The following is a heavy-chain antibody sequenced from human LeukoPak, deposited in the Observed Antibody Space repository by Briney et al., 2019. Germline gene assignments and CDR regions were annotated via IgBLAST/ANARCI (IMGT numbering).Heavy chain of an antibody. V-gene: IGHV3-30*18. CDR1: GFTFSSYG. CDR3: AKRLTEAEDHSEDEMAVAGHDAFDI. D-gene: IGHD6-19*01. CDR2: ISYDGSNK. Sequence: GGSLKLSCAASGFTFSSYGMHWVRQAPGKGLEWVAVISYDGSNKYYADSVKGRFTISRDNSKNTLYLQMNSLKAEDTAVYYCAKRLTEAEDHSEDEMAVAGHDAFDIWGQETMVTVSS. J-gene: IGHJ3*02.